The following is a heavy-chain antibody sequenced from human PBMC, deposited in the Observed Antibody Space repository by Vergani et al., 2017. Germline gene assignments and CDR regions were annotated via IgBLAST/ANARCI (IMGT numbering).Heavy chain of an antibody. D-gene: IGHD1-26*01. CDR2: INPSGGST. CDR3: ATSSGSYSILADY. CDR1: GGTFSSYT. V-gene: IGHV1-46*03. J-gene: IGHJ4*02. Sequence: QVQLVQSGAEVKKPGSSVKVSCKASGGTFSSYTISWVRQAPGQGLEWMGIINPSGGSTSYAQKFQGRVTMTRDTSTSTVYMELSSLRSEDTAVYYCATSSGSYSILADYWGQGTLVTVSS.